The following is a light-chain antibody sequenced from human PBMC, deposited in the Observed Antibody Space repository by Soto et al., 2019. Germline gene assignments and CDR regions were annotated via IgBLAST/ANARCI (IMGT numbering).Light chain of an antibody. Sequence: EIVMTQSPATLSVSPGERATLSCRASQSVSSNLAWYQQKPGQAPRLLIYGASTRATGIPARFSGSGSGTEFTLTISSLQSEDFAVDYCQQYNNWPSGTFGPGTKVDIK. V-gene: IGKV3-15*01. CDR3: QQYNNWPSGT. CDR1: QSVSSN. CDR2: GAS. J-gene: IGKJ3*01.